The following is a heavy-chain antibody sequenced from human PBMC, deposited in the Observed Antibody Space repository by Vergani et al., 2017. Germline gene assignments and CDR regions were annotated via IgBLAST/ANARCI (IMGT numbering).Heavy chain of an antibody. CDR2: INPSGGST. CDR1: GYTFTGYY. D-gene: IGHD6-25*01. Sequence: QVQLVQSGAEVKKPGASVKVSCKASGYTFTGYYIHWVRQAPGQGLEWMGIINPSGGSTSYAQKFQGRVTMTRDTSTSTVYMELSSLRAEDTAVYYCARWLTSANYVDYWGQGTLVTVSS. CDR3: ARWLTSANYVDY. J-gene: IGHJ4*02. V-gene: IGHV1-46*01.